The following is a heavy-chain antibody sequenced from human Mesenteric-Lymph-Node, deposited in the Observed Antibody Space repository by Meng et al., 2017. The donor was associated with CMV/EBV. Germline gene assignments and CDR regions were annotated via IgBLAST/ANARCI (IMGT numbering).Heavy chain of an antibody. D-gene: IGHD1-26*01. V-gene: IGHV3-73*01. CDR2: IRSKAKSYAT. Sequence: GGSLRLSCASSGFTFSGSAMHWVRQASGKGLEWVGRIRSKAKSYATAYAASVQGRFTISRDDSKNTAYLQMNSLKTEDTAVYYCTNGGKYYEYYFDYWGQGTLVTVSS. J-gene: IGHJ4*02. CDR3: TNGGKYYEYYFDY. CDR1: GFTFSGSA.